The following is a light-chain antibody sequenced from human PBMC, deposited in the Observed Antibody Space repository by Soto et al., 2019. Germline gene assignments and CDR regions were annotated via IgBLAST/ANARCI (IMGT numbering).Light chain of an antibody. CDR1: STDIANYKL. CDR3: SSYAGASTGV. J-gene: IGLJ3*02. V-gene: IGLV2-23*02. Sequence: QSVLTQPASVSGSPGQSITISCTGTSTDIANYKLVAWYQQRPDSAPKLFIYEVNKRPSGVSDRFSGSKSGNTASLTISGLQPEDEADYYCSSYAGASTGVFGGGTKLTVL. CDR2: EVN.